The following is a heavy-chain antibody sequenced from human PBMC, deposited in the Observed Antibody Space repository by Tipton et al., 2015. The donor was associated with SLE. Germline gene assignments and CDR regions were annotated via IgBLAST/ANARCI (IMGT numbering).Heavy chain of an antibody. J-gene: IGHJ1*01. CDR3: ASSELYCSSTSCYKAGQIHH. D-gene: IGHD2-2*02. CDR1: GGSFSGYY. CDR2: INHSGST. Sequence: TLSLTCAVYGGSFSGYYWSWIRQPPGKGLEWIGEINHSGSTNYNPSLKSRVTLSGDTSKNQFSLKLSSVTAADTAVYYCASSELYCSSTSCYKAGQIHHWGQGTLVTVSS. V-gene: IGHV4-34*01.